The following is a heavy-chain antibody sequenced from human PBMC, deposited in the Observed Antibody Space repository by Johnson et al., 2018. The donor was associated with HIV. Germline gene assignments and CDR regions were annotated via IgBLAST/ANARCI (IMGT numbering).Heavy chain of an antibody. CDR3: ARGLGAAAGAFDI. D-gene: IGHD6-13*01. Sequence: VQLVESGGGVVQPGRSLRLSCAASGFTFITYAMHWVRQAPGKGLEWVAVISYDGSNKYYADSVKGRFTISRDNSKNTLYLQMNSLRAEDTAVYYCARGLGAAAGAFDIWGQGTMVTVSS. CDR1: GFTFITYA. CDR2: ISYDGSNK. V-gene: IGHV3-30-3*01. J-gene: IGHJ3*02.